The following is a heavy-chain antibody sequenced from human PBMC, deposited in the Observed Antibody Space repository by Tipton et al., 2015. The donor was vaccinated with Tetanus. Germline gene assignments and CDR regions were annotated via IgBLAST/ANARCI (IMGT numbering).Heavy chain of an antibody. J-gene: IGHJ4*02. Sequence: QSGPEVKEPGASVKVSCKAFGYTFTNYGIHWVRQAPGQGLEWLGWINPDSGGTKYTQNFQGRVTMTRDTPTTTVYLELTSLKSDDTAVYYCARDPPLAVPGPEFDYWGQGTLVTVSS. CDR3: ARDPPLAVPGPEFDY. CDR1: GYTFTNYG. D-gene: IGHD6-19*01. V-gene: IGHV1-2*02. CDR2: INPDSGGT.